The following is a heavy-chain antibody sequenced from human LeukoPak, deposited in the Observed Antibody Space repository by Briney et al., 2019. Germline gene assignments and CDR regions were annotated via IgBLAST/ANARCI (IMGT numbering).Heavy chain of an antibody. CDR2: INHIGST. J-gene: IGHJ4*02. CDR3: ARGGGYYDSSGNFDY. D-gene: IGHD3-22*01. CDR1: GGSFSGYY. V-gene: IGHV4-34*01. Sequence: TSETLSLTCAVYGGSFSGYYWSWIRQPPGKGLEWIGEINHIGSTNYNPSRKSRVTISVDTSKNQFSLKLSSVTAADTAVYYCARGGGYYDSSGNFDYWGQGTLVTVSS.